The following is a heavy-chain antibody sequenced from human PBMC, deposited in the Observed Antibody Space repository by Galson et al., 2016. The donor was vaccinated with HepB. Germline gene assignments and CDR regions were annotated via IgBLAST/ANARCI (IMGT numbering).Heavy chain of an antibody. D-gene: IGHD3-3*01. CDR3: ARDGVPNYDFWTGFYYFDH. CDR2: INIYNGDT. CDR1: GYSFSRHG. J-gene: IGHJ4*02. Sequence: SVKVSCKASGYSFSRHGLNWVRLAPGQGPEWLGWINIYNGDTKNAQQFQGRVTMTRDTSTSTAYMELRGLRPEDTAVYFCARDGVPNYDFWTGFYYFDHWGQGNLVTVSS. V-gene: IGHV1-18*01.